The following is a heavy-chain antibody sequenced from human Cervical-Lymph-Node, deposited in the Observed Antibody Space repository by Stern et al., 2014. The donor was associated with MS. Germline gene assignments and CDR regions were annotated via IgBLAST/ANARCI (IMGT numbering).Heavy chain of an antibody. CDR2: ISSFSKTI. V-gene: IGHV3-48*01. CDR3: ARGITIFGEGL. Sequence: EVQLVESGGDLVQPGGSLRLSCAASGFSFSDYSMNWVRPAPGQGLEWISFISSFSKTIYYADSVKGRFIISRDNAKNSLYLQMNSLRAEDTAVYYCARGITIFGEGLWGQGTPVTVSS. J-gene: IGHJ4*02. D-gene: IGHD3-3*01. CDR1: GFSFSDYS.